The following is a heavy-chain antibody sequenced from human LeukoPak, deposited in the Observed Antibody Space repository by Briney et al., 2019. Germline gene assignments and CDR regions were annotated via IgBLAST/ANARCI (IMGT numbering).Heavy chain of an antibody. CDR2: IRYDGSNK. V-gene: IGHV3-30*02. J-gene: IGHJ4*02. CDR1: GFTFSSYG. Sequence: GGSLRLSCAASGFTFSSYGMHWVRQAPGKGLEWVAFIRYDGSNKYYADSVRGRFTISRDNSKNTLYLQMNSLRAEDTAVYYCAKPHSIDFWSGCHDYWGQGTLVTVSS. D-gene: IGHD3-3*01. CDR3: AKPHSIDFWSGCHDY.